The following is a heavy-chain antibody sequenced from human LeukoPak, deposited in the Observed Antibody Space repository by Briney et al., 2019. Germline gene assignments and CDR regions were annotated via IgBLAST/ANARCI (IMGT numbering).Heavy chain of an antibody. V-gene: IGHV3-23*01. CDR3: AKGTVGGYDY. J-gene: IGHJ4*02. CDR1: GFTFSSYA. Sequence: RGSLRLSCAASGFTFSSYAMSWVRQAPGKGLEWVSAISGSGASTYYADSVKGRFTISRDNAKNSLYLQMNSLRAEDTAVYTCAKGTVGGYDYWGQGTLVTVSS. CDR2: ISGSGAST. D-gene: IGHD5-12*01.